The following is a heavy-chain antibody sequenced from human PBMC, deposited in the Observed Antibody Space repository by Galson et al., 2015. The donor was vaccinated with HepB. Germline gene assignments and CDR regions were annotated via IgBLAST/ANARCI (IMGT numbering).Heavy chain of an antibody. Sequence: SLRLSCAASGFTFSYYAMTWVRQAPGKGLEWVSSISGAGETTYYADSVQGRFTVSRDNAKKTLYLRTNSLRAEDTAVYYCAKGDVWGSAARNYGMDVWGQGTTVTVSS. D-gene: IGHD3-16*01. CDR1: GFTFSYYA. V-gene: IGHV3-23*01. J-gene: IGHJ6*02. CDR2: ISGAGETT. CDR3: AKGDVWGSAARNYGMDV.